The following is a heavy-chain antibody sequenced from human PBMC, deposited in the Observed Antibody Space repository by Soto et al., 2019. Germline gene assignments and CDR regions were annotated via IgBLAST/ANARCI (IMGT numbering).Heavy chain of an antibody. CDR3: ARERHYCSSTSCYYSWFDP. D-gene: IGHD2-2*01. CDR2: IYYSGST. Sequence: SETLSLTCTVSGGSISNYYWSWIRQPPGKGLEWIGYIYYSGSTNYNPSLKSRVTISVDTSKNQFSLKLSSVTAADTAVYYCARERHYCSSTSCYYSWFDPWGQGTLVTVSS. CDR1: GGSISNYY. J-gene: IGHJ5*02. V-gene: IGHV4-59*01.